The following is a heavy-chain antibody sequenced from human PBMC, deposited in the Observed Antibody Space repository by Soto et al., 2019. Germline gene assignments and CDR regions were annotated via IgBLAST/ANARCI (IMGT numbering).Heavy chain of an antibody. Sequence: GGALRLSCAASGFTLNNYALSWVRQAPGKGVEGVSGTSGTGGSTYYADSVKGRFTISRDNSKNTLYLQMNSLRAEDTAVYYCAKAEDKYYDILTGYYLLNYWGQGTLVTVSS. CDR3: AKAEDKYYDILTGYYLLNY. CDR1: GFTLNNYA. J-gene: IGHJ4*02. D-gene: IGHD3-9*01. V-gene: IGHV3-23*01. CDR2: TSGTGGST.